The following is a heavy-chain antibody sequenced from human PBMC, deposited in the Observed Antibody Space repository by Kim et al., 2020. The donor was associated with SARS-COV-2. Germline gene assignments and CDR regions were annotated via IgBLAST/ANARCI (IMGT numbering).Heavy chain of an antibody. D-gene: IGHD4-4*01. CDR3: AKYSNYYYGMDV. V-gene: IGHV3-23*01. Sequence: YTADPVKGRFTISRDNSKNTLYLQMNSRRAEDTAVYYCAKYSNYYYGMDVWGHGTTVTVSS. J-gene: IGHJ6*02.